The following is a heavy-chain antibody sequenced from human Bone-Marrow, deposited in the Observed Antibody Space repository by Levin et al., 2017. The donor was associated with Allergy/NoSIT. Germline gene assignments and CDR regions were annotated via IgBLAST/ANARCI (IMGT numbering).Heavy chain of an antibody. V-gene: IGHV3-48*02. CDR3: ARDPARGYYDRSGYSGDH. D-gene: IGHD3-22*01. CDR1: GFTFRHYT. CDR2: ITSSGDGT. Sequence: GGSLRLSCAASGFTFRHYTMNWVRQAPGKGLEWVSCITSSGDGTYYADSVKGRFTISRDNAKNSLYLQLNRLRDEDTATYYCARDPARGYYDRSGYSGDHWGQGTLVTVSS. J-gene: IGHJ4*02.